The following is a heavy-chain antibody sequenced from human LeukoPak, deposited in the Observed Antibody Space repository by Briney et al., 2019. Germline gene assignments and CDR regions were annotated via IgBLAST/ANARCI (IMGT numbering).Heavy chain of an antibody. D-gene: IGHD3-22*01. J-gene: IGHJ5*02. Sequence: SVKVSCKASRGTFSSYAISWVRQAPGQGLEWMGGIIPIFVTATSAQKFQGRVTITTDESTITAYMALSTVGSGATPVLYGARDPMIVPFRWFDPWGQGTLVTVSS. V-gene: IGHV1-69*05. CDR2: IIPIFVTA. CDR3: ARDPMIVPFRWFDP. CDR1: RGTFSSYA.